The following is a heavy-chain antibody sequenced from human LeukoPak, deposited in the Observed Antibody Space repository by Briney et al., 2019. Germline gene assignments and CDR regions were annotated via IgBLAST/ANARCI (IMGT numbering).Heavy chain of an antibody. V-gene: IGHV1-2*02. CDR3: ARAYLFEVGATTYYYYYYMDV. J-gene: IGHJ6*03. Sequence: ASVKASCKASGYTFTGYYMHWVRQAPGQGLEGMGWINPNSGGTNYAQKFQGRVTMTRDTSISTAYMELSRLRSDDTAVYYCARAYLFEVGATTYYYYYYMDVWGKGTTVTVSS. CDR1: GYTFTGYY. CDR2: INPNSGGT. D-gene: IGHD1-26*01.